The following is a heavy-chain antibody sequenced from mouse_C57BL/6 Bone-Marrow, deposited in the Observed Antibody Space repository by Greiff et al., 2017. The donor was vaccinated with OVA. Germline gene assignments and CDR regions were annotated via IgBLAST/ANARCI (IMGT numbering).Heavy chain of an antibody. J-gene: IGHJ2*01. D-gene: IGHD2-4*01. CDR2: ISSGGDYI. CDR1: GFTFSSYA. V-gene: IGHV5-9-1*02. Sequence: EVKLVESGEGLVKPGGSLKLSCAASGFTFSSYAMSWVRQTPEKRLEWVAYISSGGDYIYYADTVKGRFTISRDNARNTLYLQMSSLKSEDTAVYYCTRENDYDYFDYWGQGTTLTVSS. CDR3: TRENDYDYFDY.